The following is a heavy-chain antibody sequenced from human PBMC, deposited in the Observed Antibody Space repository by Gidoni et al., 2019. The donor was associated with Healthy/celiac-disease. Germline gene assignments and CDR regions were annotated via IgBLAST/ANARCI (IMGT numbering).Heavy chain of an antibody. D-gene: IGHD3-3*01. CDR3: AREGYYDFWSGYYPPGYYYYGMDV. CDR2: ISYDGSNK. J-gene: IGHJ6*02. V-gene: IGHV3-30*03. CDR1: GFTFSSYG. Sequence: QVQLVESGGGVVQPGRSLRLSCAASGFTFSSYGMHWVRHAPGKGLEWVAVISYDGSNKYYGDAVKGRFTISRDNSKNTLYLQMNSLRAEDTAVYYCAREGYYDFWSGYYPPGYYYYGMDVWGQGTTVTVSS.